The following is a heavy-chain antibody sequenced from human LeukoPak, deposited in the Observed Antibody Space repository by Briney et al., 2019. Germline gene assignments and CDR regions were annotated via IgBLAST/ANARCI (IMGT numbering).Heavy chain of an antibody. J-gene: IGHJ4*02. Sequence: PGGSLRLSCAASGFTFSTYWMSWVRQVPGKGLEWVANIKQDGSEKYFVDSVKGRFTISRDNAKNSLYLQMNSLRAEDTGVYYCARDPRSQGGYWGDFDYWGQGILVTVSS. V-gene: IGHV3-7*01. CDR2: IKQDGSEK. CDR1: GFTFSTYW. CDR3: ARDPRSQGGYWGDFDY. D-gene: IGHD5-12*01.